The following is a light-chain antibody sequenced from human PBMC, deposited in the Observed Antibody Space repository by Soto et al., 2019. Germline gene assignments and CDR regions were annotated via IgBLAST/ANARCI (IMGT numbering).Light chain of an antibody. V-gene: IGKV1-5*03. Sequence: DILMTQSPSTLSASVGDRATLSCRASQSVRRDLAWYQQKPGKAPKLLIYEASTLESGVPSRFGGSGSGTEFTLTISSLQPDDFTIYYCQQYNSYSWTFGQGTKVDI. J-gene: IGKJ1*01. CDR2: EAS. CDR1: QSVRRD. CDR3: QQYNSYSWT.